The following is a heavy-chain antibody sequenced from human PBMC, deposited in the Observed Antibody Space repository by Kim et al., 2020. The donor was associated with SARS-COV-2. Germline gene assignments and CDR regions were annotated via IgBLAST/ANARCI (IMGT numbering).Heavy chain of an antibody. V-gene: IGHV1-18*01. J-gene: IGHJ4*02. CDR1: GYTFTSYG. Sequence: ASVKVSCKASGYTFTSYGISWVRQAPGQGLEWMGWISAYNGNTNYAQKLQGRVTMTTDTSTSTAYMELRSLRSDDTAVYYCARGYYDILTGYTWGDYWGQGTLVTVSS. CDR3: ARGYYDILTGYTWGDY. D-gene: IGHD3-9*01. CDR2: ISAYNGNT.